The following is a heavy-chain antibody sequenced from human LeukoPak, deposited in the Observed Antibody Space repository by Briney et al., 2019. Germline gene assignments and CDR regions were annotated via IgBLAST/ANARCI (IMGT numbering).Heavy chain of an antibody. CDR2: IYYSGNT. CDR1: GGSISSYY. CDR3: ARLTYYYDSRGPRFYSFEY. Sequence: SETLSLTCTVSGGSISSYYWSWIRQPPGRGLEWIGYIYYSGNTNYDPSLKSRVTMSLDTSKNQCSLKLSSVTAADTAVYFCARLTYYYDSRGPRFYSFEYWGQGALVTVSS. J-gene: IGHJ4*02. V-gene: IGHV4-59*01. D-gene: IGHD3-22*01.